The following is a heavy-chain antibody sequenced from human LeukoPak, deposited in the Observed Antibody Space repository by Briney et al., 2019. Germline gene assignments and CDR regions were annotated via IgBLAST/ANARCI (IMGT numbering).Heavy chain of an antibody. CDR2: IIPIFGTA. V-gene: IGHV1-69*13. CDR1: GGTFSSYA. J-gene: IGHJ1*01. CDR3: ARDSGSYSVQYFQH. D-gene: IGHD1-26*01. Sequence: SVKVSCXASGGTFSSYAISWVRQAPGQGLEWMGGIIPIFGTANYAQKFQGRVTITADESASTAYMELSSLRSEDTAVYYCARDSGSYSVQYFQHWGQGTLVTVSS.